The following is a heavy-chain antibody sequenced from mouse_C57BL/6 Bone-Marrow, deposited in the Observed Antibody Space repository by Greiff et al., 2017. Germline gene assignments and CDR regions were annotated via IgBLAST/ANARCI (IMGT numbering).Heavy chain of an antibody. V-gene: IGHV1-82*01. Sequence: QVQLQQSGPELVKPGASVKISCKASGYAFSSSWMNWVKQRPGKGLEWIGRIYPGDGDTNYNGKFKGKATLTADKSSSTAYMQLSSLTSEDSVVYFCARDLLIGYWGQGTTLTVSS. CDR2: IYPGDGDT. CDR3: ARDLLIGY. D-gene: IGHD2-14*01. J-gene: IGHJ2*01. CDR1: GYAFSSSW.